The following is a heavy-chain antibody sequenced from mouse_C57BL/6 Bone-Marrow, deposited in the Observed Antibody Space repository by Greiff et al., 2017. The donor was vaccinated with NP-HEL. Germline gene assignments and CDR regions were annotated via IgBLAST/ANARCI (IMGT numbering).Heavy chain of an antibody. CDR1: GYTFTSYW. CDR3: ANYGRSYFDY. D-gene: IGHD1-1*02. Sequence: QVQLQQPGAELVRPGTSVKLSCKASGYTFTSYWMHWVKQRPGQGLEWIGVIDPSDSYTNYNQKFKGKATLTVDTSSSTAYMQLSSLTSEDSAVYYCANYGRSYFDYWGQGTTLTVSS. V-gene: IGHV1-59*01. CDR2: IDPSDSYT. J-gene: IGHJ2*01.